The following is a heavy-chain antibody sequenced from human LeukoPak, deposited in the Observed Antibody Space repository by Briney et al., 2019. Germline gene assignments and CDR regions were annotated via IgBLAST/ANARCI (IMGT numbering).Heavy chain of an antibody. J-gene: IGHJ4*02. CDR3: ARLHEYSSSSG. CDR1: GFTFSSYA. CDR2: ISYDGSNK. V-gene: IGHV3-30*03. D-gene: IGHD6-6*01. Sequence: PGGSLRLSCAASGFTFSSYAMSWVRQAPGKGLEWVAVISYDGSNKYYADSVKGRFTISRDNSKNTLYLQMNSLRAEDTAVYYCARLHEYSSSSGWGQGTLVTVSS.